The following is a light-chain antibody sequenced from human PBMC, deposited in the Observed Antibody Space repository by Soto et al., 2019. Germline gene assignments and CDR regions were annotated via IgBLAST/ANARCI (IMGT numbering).Light chain of an antibody. Sequence: QSALTQPASVSGSPGQSITISCTGTSSDVGGYNYVSWYQQYPGKAPKLMIYEVTHRPSGVSNRFSGSKSGNTASLTISGLQAEDEADYYCCSYPGSHTWVFGGGTKVTVL. CDR2: EVT. J-gene: IGLJ3*02. CDR3: CSYPGSHTWV. CDR1: SSDVGGYNY. V-gene: IGLV2-14*01.